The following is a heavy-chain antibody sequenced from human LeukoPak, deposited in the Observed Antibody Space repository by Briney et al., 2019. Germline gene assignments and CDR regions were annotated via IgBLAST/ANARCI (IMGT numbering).Heavy chain of an antibody. Sequence: GGSLRLSCAASGFKFSSFSMGWVRQAPGKGLEWLSYITSTSSATYYADSLEGRFTISRDNAKNSLYLQINSLRVDDTAVHYCARAIASYGDSAYWGQGTLVSVSS. CDR3: ARAIASYGDSAY. J-gene: IGHJ4*02. V-gene: IGHV3-48*04. D-gene: IGHD5-18*01. CDR2: ITSTSSAT. CDR1: GFKFSSFS.